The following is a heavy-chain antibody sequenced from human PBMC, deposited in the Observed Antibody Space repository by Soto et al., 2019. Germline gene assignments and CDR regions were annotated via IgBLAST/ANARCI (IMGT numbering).Heavy chain of an antibody. CDR1: GFTFSSYG. Sequence: GSLRLSCAASGFTFSSYGMHWVRQAPGKGLEWVAVISYDGSNKYYADSVKGRFTISRDNSKNTLYLQMSSLRAEDTAVYYCAKELYYYDSSGYRPMVSSMDVWGQGTTVTVSS. CDR3: AKELYYYDSSGYRPMVSSMDV. V-gene: IGHV3-30*18. CDR2: ISYDGSNK. D-gene: IGHD3-22*01. J-gene: IGHJ6*02.